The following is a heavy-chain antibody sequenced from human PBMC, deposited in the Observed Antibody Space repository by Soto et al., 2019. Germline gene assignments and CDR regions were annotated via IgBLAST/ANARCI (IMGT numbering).Heavy chain of an antibody. J-gene: IGHJ4*02. CDR3: ARQLGSSGVSLTD. Sequence: GESLKISCKASGFSLNTYWIAWVRQMPGKGLEWMGRIDPSDSYTNYSPSFQGHVTISADKSISTAYLQWSSLKASDTAMYYCARQLGSSGVSLTDWGQGTLVTVS. V-gene: IGHV5-10-1*01. CDR2: IDPSDSYT. D-gene: IGHD3-22*01. CDR1: GFSLNTYW.